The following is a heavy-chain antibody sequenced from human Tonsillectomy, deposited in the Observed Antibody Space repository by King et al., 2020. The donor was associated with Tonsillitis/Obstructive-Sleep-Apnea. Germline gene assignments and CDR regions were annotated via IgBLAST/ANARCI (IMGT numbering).Heavy chain of an antibody. V-gene: IGHV3-33*01. CDR3: ARENSGYDYGRDYYYYMDV. Sequence: QLVQSGGGVVQPGRSLRLSCAASGFTFSSYGMHWVRQAPGKGLEWVAVIWYDGSNKYYADSVKGRFTISSDNSKNTLYLQMNSLRAEETAVYYCARENSGYDYGRDYYYYMDVWGKGTTVTVSS. J-gene: IGHJ6*03. CDR1: GFTFSSYG. CDR2: IWYDGSNK. D-gene: IGHD5-12*01.